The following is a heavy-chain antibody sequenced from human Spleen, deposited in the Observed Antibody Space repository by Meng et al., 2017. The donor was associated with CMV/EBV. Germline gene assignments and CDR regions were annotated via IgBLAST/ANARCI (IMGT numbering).Heavy chain of an antibody. Sequence: LSCAASGFTCSSYSMNWVRQAPGKGLEWVSSISSSSYIYYADSVKGRFTISRDNAKNSLYLQMNSLRAEDTAVYYCARSIGNWFDPWGQGTLVTVSS. D-gene: IGHD3-22*01. CDR3: ARSIGNWFDP. V-gene: IGHV3-21*01. J-gene: IGHJ5*02. CDR1: GFTCSSYS. CDR2: ISSSSYI.